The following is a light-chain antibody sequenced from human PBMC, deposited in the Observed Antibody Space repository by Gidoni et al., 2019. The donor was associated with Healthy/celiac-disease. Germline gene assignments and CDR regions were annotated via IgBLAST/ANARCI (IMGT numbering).Light chain of an antibody. Sequence: IQITQSSSSLSASVGDRVTITCQACQDISNYLNWYQQKPGNAPKLLIYDASNLETGVPARFSGSGSGTDFTFTISSLQPEDIATYYCQQNDNLPVTFGQGTKLEIK. V-gene: IGKV1-33*01. J-gene: IGKJ2*01. CDR2: DAS. CDR1: QDISNY. CDR3: QQNDNLPVT.